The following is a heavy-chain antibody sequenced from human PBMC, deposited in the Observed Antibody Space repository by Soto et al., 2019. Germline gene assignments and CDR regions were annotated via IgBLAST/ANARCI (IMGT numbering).Heavy chain of an antibody. Sequence: PGGSLRLSCAASGFTFSSYSMNWVRQAPGKGLEWVSSISSSSSYIYYADSVKGRFTISRDNAKNSLYLQMNSLRAEDTAVYYCARVPAARTPFDYWGQGTLVTVSS. CDR3: ARVPAARTPFDY. J-gene: IGHJ4*02. CDR1: GFTFSSYS. V-gene: IGHV3-21*01. D-gene: IGHD2-2*01. CDR2: ISSSSSYI.